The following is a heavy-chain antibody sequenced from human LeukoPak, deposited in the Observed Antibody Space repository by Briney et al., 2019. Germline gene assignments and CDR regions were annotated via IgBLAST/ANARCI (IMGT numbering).Heavy chain of an antibody. CDR1: GGTFSSYA. CDR2: IIPIFGTA. D-gene: IGHD6-19*01. Sequence: ASVKVSCKASGGTFSSYAISWVRQAPGQGLEWMGGIIPIFGTANYAQKFQGRVTITADKSTSTAYKELSSLRSEDTAVYYCARDASAWFDPWGQGTLVTVSS. CDR3: ARDASAWFDP. J-gene: IGHJ5*02. V-gene: IGHV1-69*06.